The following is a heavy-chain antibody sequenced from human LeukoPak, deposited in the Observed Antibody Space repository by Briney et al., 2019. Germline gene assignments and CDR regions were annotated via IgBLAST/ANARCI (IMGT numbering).Heavy chain of an antibody. Sequence: PSATLSLTCRAPVGSSRGYYWSWIRKPPGRGLKCIGEINYSGSINYSPSLKGRVFISLDTSKNLFSLKLNSVTVADTAVYYCAKYRYGYLGMDSWGQGTQVTVSS. V-gene: IGHV4-34*01. CDR1: VGSSRGYY. J-gene: IGHJ4*02. CDR2: INYSGSI. CDR3: AKYRYGYLGMDS. D-gene: IGHD2-2*03.